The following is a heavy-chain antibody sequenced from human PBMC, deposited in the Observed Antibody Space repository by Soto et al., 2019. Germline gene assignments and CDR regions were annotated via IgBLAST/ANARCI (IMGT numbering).Heavy chain of an antibody. CDR1: GGSITSYY. Sequence: SETLSLTCTVSGGSITSYYWSWVRQPPGKGLEWIGYVFHSGITGYNPSLKSRVTISVDASKNLFSLKLISVTAADTAVYYCARDQNGSPYFDYWGQGTLVTVSS. CDR3: ARDQNGSPYFDY. CDR2: VFHSGIT. V-gene: IGHV4-59*01. D-gene: IGHD1-26*01. J-gene: IGHJ4*02.